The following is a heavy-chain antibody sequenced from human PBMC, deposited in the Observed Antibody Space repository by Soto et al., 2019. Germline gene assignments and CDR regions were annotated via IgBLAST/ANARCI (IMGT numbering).Heavy chain of an antibody. CDR2: TYYRSKWYN. CDR1: GDSVSSNSAA. J-gene: IGHJ3*02. V-gene: IGHV6-1*01. Sequence: SQTLSLTCAISGDSVSSNSAAWNWIRQSPSRGLEWLGRTYYRSKWYNDFAVSVKSRITINPDTSKNQFSLQLNSVTPEDTAVYYCARDHGGGWHCSGGSCYPYDSFDIWGQGTMVTV. D-gene: IGHD2-15*01. CDR3: ARDHGGGWHCSGGSCYPYDSFDI.